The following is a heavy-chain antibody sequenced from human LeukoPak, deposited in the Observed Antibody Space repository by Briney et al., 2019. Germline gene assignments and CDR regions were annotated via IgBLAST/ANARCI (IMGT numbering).Heavy chain of an antibody. J-gene: IGHJ6*02. D-gene: IGHD2-21*02. Sequence: ASVKVSCKASGYTFTDYYMHWVRQAPGQRLEWMGWINAGNGNTKYSQKFQGRVTITRDTSASTAYMELSSLRSEDTAVYYCAISIDDFDYYYGMDVWGQGTTVTVSS. CDR2: INAGNGNT. CDR3: AISIDDFDYYYGMDV. CDR1: GYTFTDYY. V-gene: IGHV1-3*01.